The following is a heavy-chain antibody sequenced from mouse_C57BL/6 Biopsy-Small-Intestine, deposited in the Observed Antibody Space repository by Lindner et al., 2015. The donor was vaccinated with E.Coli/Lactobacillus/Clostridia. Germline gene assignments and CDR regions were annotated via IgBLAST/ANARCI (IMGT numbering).Heavy chain of an antibody. V-gene: IGHV1-18*01. J-gene: IGHJ3*01. Sequence: VQLQESGPELVKPGASVKITCKTSGYTFTDYNLDWVRQSHGESLEWIGHINPYNGDTFYSQKIKGKATLTVDKSSSTAYMELRSLTSDDSAVHYCATRFAYWGPRDSDHCLC. CDR2: INPYNGDT. CDR3: ATRFAY. CDR1: GYTFTDYN.